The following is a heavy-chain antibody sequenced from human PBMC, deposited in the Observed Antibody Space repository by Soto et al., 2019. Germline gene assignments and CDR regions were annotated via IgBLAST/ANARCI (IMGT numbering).Heavy chain of an antibody. V-gene: IGHV1-69*01. D-gene: IGHD4-17*01. CDR3: ARGTTPWSMTTPKGFDY. Sequence: QVQLVQSGAEVKKPGSSVKVSCKASGGTFSSYAISWVRQAPGQGLEWMGGIIPIFGTANYAQKFQGRVTITADESTSTAYMELSSLRSEDTAVYYCARGTTPWSMTTPKGFDYRGQGTLVTVSS. J-gene: IGHJ4*02. CDR1: GGTFSSYA. CDR2: IIPIFGTA.